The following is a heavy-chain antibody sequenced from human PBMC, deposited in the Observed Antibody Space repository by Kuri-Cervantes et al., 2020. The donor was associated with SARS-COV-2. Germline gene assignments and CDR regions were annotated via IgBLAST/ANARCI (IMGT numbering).Heavy chain of an antibody. CDR3: ARGKGLLSTLAADY. CDR1: GYTFSNYG. CDR2: INTNTGNS. D-gene: IGHD6-19*01. V-gene: IGHV7-4-1*02. J-gene: IGHJ4*02. Sequence: ASVKVSCKASGYTFSNYGMNWVRQAPGQGLEWMGWINTNTGNSRYAQGFTGRYVFSLDTSGNTAYLQISGLKAEDTAIYFCARGKGLLSTLAADYWGQGTLVTVSS.